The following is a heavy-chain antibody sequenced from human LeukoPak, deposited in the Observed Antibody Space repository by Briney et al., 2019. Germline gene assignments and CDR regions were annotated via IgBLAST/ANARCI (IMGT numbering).Heavy chain of an antibody. D-gene: IGHD3-22*01. Sequence: ASVEVSCKASGYTFTTFYIHWVRQAPGQGLEWMGIINPSGGSTNYAQKLQGRVTMTRDMSTSTVYMELSSLRSEDTAVYYCARADYYDSNAYYLDYWGQGTLVTVSS. CDR2: INPSGGST. CDR1: GYTFTTFY. V-gene: IGHV1-46*04. J-gene: IGHJ4*02. CDR3: ARADYYDSNAYYLDY.